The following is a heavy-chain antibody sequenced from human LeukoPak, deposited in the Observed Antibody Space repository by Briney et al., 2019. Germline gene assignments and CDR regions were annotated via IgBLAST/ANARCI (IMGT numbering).Heavy chain of an antibody. V-gene: IGHV4-38-2*02. CDR3: ARDPRWLTPDCTSTSCYENYFDP. J-gene: IGHJ5*02. Sequence: PSETLSLTCGVSGYSISSGYQWAWIRQSPGKGLEWIGSIYHSGSAHYNPSLKSRVTISVETSKNQFSLNMCPVTAADTAVYYCARDPRWLTPDCTSTSCYENYFDPWGQGTLVTVSS. CDR2: IYHSGSA. D-gene: IGHD2-2*01. CDR1: GYSISSGYQ.